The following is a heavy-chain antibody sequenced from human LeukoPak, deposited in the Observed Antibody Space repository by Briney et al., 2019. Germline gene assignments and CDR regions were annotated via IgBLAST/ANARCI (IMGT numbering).Heavy chain of an antibody. V-gene: IGHV4-34*01. CDR1: GGSFSGYY. Sequence: SETLSLTCAVYGGSFSGYYWTWIRQTPGKGLEWIGEINHRGSNNYNPSLESRVTISVDTSKNHFSLDLTSVTAADTAVYYCASGGWYRGYWGQGTLVTVSS. CDR2: INHRGSN. D-gene: IGHD2-15*01. CDR3: ASGGWYRGY. J-gene: IGHJ4*02.